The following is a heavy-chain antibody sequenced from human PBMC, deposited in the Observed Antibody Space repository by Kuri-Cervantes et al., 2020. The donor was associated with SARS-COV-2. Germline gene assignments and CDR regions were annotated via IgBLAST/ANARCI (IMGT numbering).Heavy chain of an antibody. Sequence: GESLKISCAASGFTLDDYGMYWVRQGPGKGPEWVSRITWDGGSTFYADSVKGRFTMSRDNSKNSLYLQMNSLRAEDTALYYCAKDSGGVWGQGTMVTVSS. J-gene: IGHJ3*01. CDR1: GFTLDDYG. V-gene: IGHV3-43D*03. D-gene: IGHD3-10*01. CDR3: AKDSGGV. CDR2: ITWDGGST.